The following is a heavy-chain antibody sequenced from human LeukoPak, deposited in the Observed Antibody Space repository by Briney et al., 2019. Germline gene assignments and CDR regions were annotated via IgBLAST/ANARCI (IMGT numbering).Heavy chain of an antibody. D-gene: IGHD6-13*01. J-gene: IGHJ4*02. V-gene: IGHV3-30*02. CDR3: VKDRTSSWAFDY. Sequence: GGSLRLSCAASGFSFSSYGMHWVRQAPGKGLEWVAFISYDGGGKWYADSAKGRLTISRDNSKNTLYLQMNSLRPEDTAVYYCVKDRTSSWAFDYWGQGTLVTVSS. CDR1: GFSFSSYG. CDR2: ISYDGGGK.